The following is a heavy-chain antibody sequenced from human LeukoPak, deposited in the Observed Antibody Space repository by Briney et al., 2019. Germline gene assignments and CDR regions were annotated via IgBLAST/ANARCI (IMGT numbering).Heavy chain of an antibody. CDR1: GFTFSSYA. CDR2: ISGSGGST. J-gene: IGHJ4*02. Sequence: GGSLRLSCAASGFTFSSYAMSWVGQAPGKGLEGVSVISGSGGSTYYAASVKGRFTISRDNSKNTLYLQMNSLRAEDTAVYYCARERATYYYGSGSFFDYWGQGTLVTVSS. CDR3: ARERATYYYGSGSFFDY. V-gene: IGHV3-23*01. D-gene: IGHD3-10*01.